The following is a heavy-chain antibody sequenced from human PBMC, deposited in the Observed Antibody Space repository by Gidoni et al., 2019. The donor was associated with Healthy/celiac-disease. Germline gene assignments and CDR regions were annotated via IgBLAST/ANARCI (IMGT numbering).Heavy chain of an antibody. V-gene: IGHV4-59*01. J-gene: IGHJ6*02. CDR3: ARVPSYCSGGSCYSDYYGMDV. D-gene: IGHD2-15*01. CDR1: GGSISSYY. CDR2: IYYSGST. Sequence: QVQLQESGPGLVKPSATLSLTCTLSGGSISSYYWSWIRQPPGKGLEWLGYIYYSGSTNYNPSLKSRVTISVDTSKNQFSLKMSSVTAADTAVYYCARVPSYCSGGSCYSDYYGMDVWGQGTTVTVSS.